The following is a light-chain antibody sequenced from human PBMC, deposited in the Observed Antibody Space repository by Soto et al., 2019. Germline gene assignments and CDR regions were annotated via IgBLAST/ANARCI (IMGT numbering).Light chain of an antibody. CDR3: CSYAGFSTSAL. J-gene: IGLJ2*01. V-gene: IGLV2-23*02. Sequence: QSALTQPASVSGSAGQSITISCSGTMRDVGAYNLVSWYQQHPGTAPKVILYEVTKRPSGVSNRFSGSKSGNTASLTISGLQAEDEADYYCCSYAGFSTSALFGGGTKLTVL. CDR2: EVT. CDR1: MRDVGAYNL.